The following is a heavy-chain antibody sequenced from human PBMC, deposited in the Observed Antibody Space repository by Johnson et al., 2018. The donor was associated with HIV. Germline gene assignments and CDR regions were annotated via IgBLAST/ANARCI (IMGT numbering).Heavy chain of an antibody. CDR1: GFTVSSNY. CDR2: IGTAGDT. CDR3: ATGVGATIWWAAFDM. Sequence: VQLVESGGGVVRPGGSLRLSCAASGFTVSSNYMHWVRQATGKGLEWVSAIGTAGDTYYPGSVKGRFIISREHAKKSLYLQMNSLRVGDTAVYYCATGVGATIWWAAFDMWGQGTMVTVCS. V-gene: IGHV3-13*01. D-gene: IGHD1-26*01. J-gene: IGHJ3*02.